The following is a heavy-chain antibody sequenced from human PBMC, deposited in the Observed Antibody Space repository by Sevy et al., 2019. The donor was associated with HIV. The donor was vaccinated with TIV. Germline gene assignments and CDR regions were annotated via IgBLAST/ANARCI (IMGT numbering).Heavy chain of an antibody. CDR3: ARDFYSSSGFGLYYYGMDV. V-gene: IGHV3-11*01. CDR2: ISSSGSTI. Sequence: GGSPRLSCAASGFTFSDYYMSWIRQAPGKGLEWVSYISSSGSTIYYADSVKGRFTISRDNAKNSLYLQMNSLRAEDTAVYYCARDFYSSSGFGLYYYGMDVWGQGTTVTVSS. J-gene: IGHJ6*02. D-gene: IGHD6-6*01. CDR1: GFTFSDYY.